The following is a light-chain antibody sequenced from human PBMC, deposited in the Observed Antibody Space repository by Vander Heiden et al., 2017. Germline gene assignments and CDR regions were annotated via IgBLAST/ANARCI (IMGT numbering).Light chain of an antibody. CDR3: QSYDSSLSGSV. J-gene: IGLJ2*01. Sequence: QSVLTQPPSVSGAPGQRVTIPCTGSSPNIGAGYDVQWYKQLPGTAPKLLIYGNSNRPSGVPDRFSGSKSGTSASLAITGLQAEDEADYYCQSYDSSLSGSVFGGGTKLTVL. CDR1: SPNIGAGYD. V-gene: IGLV1-40*01. CDR2: GNS.